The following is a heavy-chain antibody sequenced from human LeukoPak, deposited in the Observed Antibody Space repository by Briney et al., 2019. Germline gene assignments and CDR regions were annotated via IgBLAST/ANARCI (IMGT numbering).Heavy chain of an antibody. CDR2: INHSGST. J-gene: IGHJ6*02. D-gene: IGHD6-6*01. CDR3: ARGRIAARPIYYYYGMDV. Sequence: PSETLSLTCAVYGGSFSGYYWSWIRQPPGKGLEWIGEINHSGSTNYNPSLKSRVTISVDTSKNQFSLKLSSVTAADMAVYYCARGRIAARPIYYYYGMDVWGQGTTVTVSS. V-gene: IGHV4-34*01. CDR1: GGSFSGYY.